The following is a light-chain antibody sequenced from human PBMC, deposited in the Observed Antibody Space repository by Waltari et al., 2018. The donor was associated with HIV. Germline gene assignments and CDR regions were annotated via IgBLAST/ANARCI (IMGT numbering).Light chain of an antibody. Sequence: EIVMTQTPATVSVSPGDRATLSCRASQSVRTYLAWYQQKPGQGPRLLIYGASNRATGVPARFSATGSGTDFTLTISSLQPEDFAVYYCQQYDIWPPWTFGQGTKVEIK. CDR3: QQYDIWPPWT. J-gene: IGKJ1*01. CDR1: QSVRTY. V-gene: IGKV3-15*01. CDR2: GAS.